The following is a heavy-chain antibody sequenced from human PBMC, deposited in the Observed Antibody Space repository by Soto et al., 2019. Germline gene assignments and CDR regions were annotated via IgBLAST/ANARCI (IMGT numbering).Heavy chain of an antibody. V-gene: IGHV1-24*01. Sequence: ASMKVSYKVSGYTLTELSMHWVRQAPGKGLEWMGGFDPEDGETIYAQKFQGRVTMTEDTSTDTAYMELSSLRSEDTAVYYCATDNYGWFDPWGQGTLVTVSS. CDR2: FDPEDGET. D-gene: IGHD4-17*01. CDR1: GYTLTELS. J-gene: IGHJ5*02. CDR3: ATDNYGWFDP.